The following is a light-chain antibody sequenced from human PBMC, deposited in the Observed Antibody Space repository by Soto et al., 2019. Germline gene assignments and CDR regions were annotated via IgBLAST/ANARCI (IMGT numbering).Light chain of an antibody. J-gene: IGKJ1*01. V-gene: IGKV3-20*01. CDR2: GTS. CDR3: QQFGNSPWT. Sequence: VLSQSPGILSVXXGDRATLSCRASQSVPSTYFAWYQQKSGQPPRLLISGTSNRATGIPDRFSGSGSGRDFTLTISRLEPEDFAVYFCQQFGNSPWTFGQGTKVDIK. CDR1: QSVPSTY.